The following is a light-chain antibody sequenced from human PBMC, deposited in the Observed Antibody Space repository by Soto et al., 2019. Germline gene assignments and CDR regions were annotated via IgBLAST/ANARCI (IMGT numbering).Light chain of an antibody. CDR1: SSDVGTYNY. CDR3: CSYAGSYIFYV. Sequence: QSALTQPRSVSGSPGQSVTISCTGTSSDVGTYNYVSWYQQHPGKAPKVMIYDVSKRPSGVPDRFSGTKSGNTASLTISGLQAEDGADYYCCSYAGSYIFYVFGTGTKVTVL. V-gene: IGLV2-11*01. CDR2: DVS. J-gene: IGLJ1*01.